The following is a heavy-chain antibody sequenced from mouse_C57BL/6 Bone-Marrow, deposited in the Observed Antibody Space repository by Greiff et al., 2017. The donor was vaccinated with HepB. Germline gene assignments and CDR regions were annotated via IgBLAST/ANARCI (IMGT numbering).Heavy chain of an antibody. V-gene: IGHV5-6*02. D-gene: IGHD1-1*01. CDR3: ARPRDFYYGSTPAWFAY. Sequence: EVKLVESGGDLVKPGGSLKLSCAASGFTFSSYGMSWVRQTPDKRLEWVATISSGGSYTYYPDSVKGRFTISIDNAKNTLYLQMSSLKSEDTAMYYCARPRDFYYGSTPAWFAYWGQGTLVTVSA. J-gene: IGHJ3*01. CDR2: ISSGGSYT. CDR1: GFTFSSYG.